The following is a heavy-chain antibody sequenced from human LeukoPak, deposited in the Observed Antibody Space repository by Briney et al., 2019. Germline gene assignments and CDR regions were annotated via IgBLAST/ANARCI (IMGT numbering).Heavy chain of an antibody. Sequence: GGSLRLSCAASGFTFSTYEMNWVRQAPGKGLEWVSVIYSGGSTYYADSVKGRFTISRDNSKNTLYLQMNSLRAEDTAVYYCARDRESSSWYTPSLDYWGQGTLVTVSS. CDR3: ARDRESSSWYTPSLDY. D-gene: IGHD6-13*01. V-gene: IGHV3-66*01. CDR2: IYSGGST. J-gene: IGHJ4*02. CDR1: GFTFSTYE.